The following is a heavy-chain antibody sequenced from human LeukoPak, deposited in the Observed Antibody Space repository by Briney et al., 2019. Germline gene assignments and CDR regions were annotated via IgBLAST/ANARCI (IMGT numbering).Heavy chain of an antibody. CDR1: GCTFTSYD. V-gene: IGHV1-8*01. CDR3: ARSIVGVRKRNDY. CDR2: MNPNSGHT. J-gene: IGHJ4*02. Sequence: ASVKVSCKASGCTFTSYDIIWGRQASGQGLEWMGWMNPNSGHTGYAQKFQGRVTMTRTTSISTAYMELTSLTSEDSAVYYCARSIVGVRKRNDYWGQGTLVTVSS. D-gene: IGHD1-26*01.